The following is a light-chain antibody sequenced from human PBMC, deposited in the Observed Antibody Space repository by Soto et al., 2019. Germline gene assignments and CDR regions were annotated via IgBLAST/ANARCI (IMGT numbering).Light chain of an antibody. CDR3: QQYNNWPPIT. CDR1: QSVSSSY. V-gene: IGKV3-15*01. J-gene: IGKJ5*01. Sequence: EIVLTQSPGTLSLSPGERATLSCRASQSVSSSYLAWYQQKPGQAPRLLIYSISSRATGIPARFSGSGSGTEFTLTISSLQSEDFAVYFCQQYNNWPPITFGQGTRLEIK. CDR2: SIS.